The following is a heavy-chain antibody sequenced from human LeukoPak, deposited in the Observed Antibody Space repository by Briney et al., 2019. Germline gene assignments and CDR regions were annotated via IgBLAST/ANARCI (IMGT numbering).Heavy chain of an antibody. CDR3: ARFVGDDSSGYFDY. D-gene: IGHD3-22*01. J-gene: IGHJ4*02. CDR2: ISWNSGSI. Sequence: GRSLRLSCAASGFTFDDYAMHWVRQAPGKGLEWVSGISWNSGSIGYADSVKGRFTISRDNAKNSLYLQMNSLRAEDTAVYYCARFVGDDSSGYFDYWGQGTLVTVSS. V-gene: IGHV3-9*01. CDR1: GFTFDDYA.